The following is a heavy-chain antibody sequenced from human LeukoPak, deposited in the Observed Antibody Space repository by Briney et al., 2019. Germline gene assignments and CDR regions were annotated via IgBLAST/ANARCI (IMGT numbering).Heavy chain of an antibody. CDR1: GFTFSSYS. D-gene: IGHD6-19*01. V-gene: IGHV3-21*01. J-gene: IGHJ4*02. CDR3: AREKAVAGLEGIDY. Sequence: GGSLRLSCAASGFTFSSYSVIWVRQAPGKGLEWVSSISSSSYIYYADSVKGRFTIPRDNAKNSLYLQMSSLRAEDTAVYYCAREKAVAGLEGIDYWGQGTLVTVSS. CDR2: ISSSSYI.